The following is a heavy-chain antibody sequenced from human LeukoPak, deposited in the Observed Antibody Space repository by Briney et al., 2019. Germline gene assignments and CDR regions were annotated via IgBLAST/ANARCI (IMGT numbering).Heavy chain of an antibody. V-gene: IGHV4-59*08. D-gene: IGHD3-16*01. CDR2: IYYSGST. CDR3: ARGGLKADYYYYYYMDV. CDR1: GGSISSYY. Sequence: SETLSLTCTVSGGSISSYYWSWIRQPPGKGLEWIGYIYYSGSTNYNPSLKSRVTISVDTSKNQFSLKLSSVTAADTAVYYCARGGLKADYYYYYYMDVWGKGTTVTVSS. J-gene: IGHJ6*03.